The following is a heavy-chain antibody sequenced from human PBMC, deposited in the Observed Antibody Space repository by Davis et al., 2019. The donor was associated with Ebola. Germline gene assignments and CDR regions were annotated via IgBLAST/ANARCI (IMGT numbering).Heavy chain of an antibody. CDR1: GFTFSSYA. CDR3: TSGGSGSYEVDY. V-gene: IGHV3-23*01. Sequence: GESLKISCAASGFTFSSYAMSWVRQAPGKGLEWVSAISGSGGSTYYADSVKGRFTNSRDNSKNTLYLQMNSLKTEDTAVYYCTSGGSGSYEVDYWGQGTLVTVSS. D-gene: IGHD1-26*01. CDR2: ISGSGGST. J-gene: IGHJ4*02.